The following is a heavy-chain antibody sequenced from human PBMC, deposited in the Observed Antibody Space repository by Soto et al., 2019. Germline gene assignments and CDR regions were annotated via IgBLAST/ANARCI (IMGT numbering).Heavy chain of an antibody. CDR3: ARGRRIVVVPAALNWFDP. V-gene: IGHV4-34*01. J-gene: IGHJ5*02. Sequence: QVQLQQWGAGLLKPSETLSLTCAVYGGSFSGYYWSWIRQPPGKGLEWIGEINHSGSTNYNPSLKSRVTRSVDTSKNQCSLKLSSVTAADTAVYYCARGRRIVVVPAALNWFDPWGQGTLVTVSS. CDR2: INHSGST. CDR1: GGSFSGYY. D-gene: IGHD2-2*01.